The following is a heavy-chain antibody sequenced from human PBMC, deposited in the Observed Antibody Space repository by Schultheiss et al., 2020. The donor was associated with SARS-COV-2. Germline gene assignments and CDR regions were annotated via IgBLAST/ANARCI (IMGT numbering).Heavy chain of an antibody. CDR2: ISYERSSK. CDR3: ARLWGDRGMDV. D-gene: IGHD3-10*01. V-gene: IGHV3-30-3*01. Sequence: GGSLRLSCAASGFTFSSYAMHWVRQAPGKGREWVAIISYERSSKYHADSVKGRFTTSRDNAKNTVYLQMNSLRADDTAVYYCARLWGDRGMDVWGQGTTVTVSS. CDR1: GFTFSSYA. J-gene: IGHJ6*02.